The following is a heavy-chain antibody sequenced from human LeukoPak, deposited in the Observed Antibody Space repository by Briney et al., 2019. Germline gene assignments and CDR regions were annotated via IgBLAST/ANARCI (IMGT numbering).Heavy chain of an antibody. D-gene: IGHD2-2*01. CDR3: ASQYCSRSNCYADY. Sequence: SETLSLTCTVSVGSISSSSYYWGWLRQPPGKGLEWIGTIFYSGSTYYNPSLKSRATVSVDTSKNQLSLKLSSVTDADTAVYYCASQYCSRSNCYADYWGQGTLVTVSS. V-gene: IGHV4-39*01. CDR1: VGSISSSSYY. CDR2: IFYSGST. J-gene: IGHJ4*02.